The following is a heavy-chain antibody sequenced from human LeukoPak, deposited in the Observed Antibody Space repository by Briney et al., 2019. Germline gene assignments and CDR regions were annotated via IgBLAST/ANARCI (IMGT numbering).Heavy chain of an antibody. CDR3: ARPYYYSSGSLPY. V-gene: IGHV3-48*03. D-gene: IGHD3-10*01. CDR2: ISSSGSDI. J-gene: IGHJ4*02. Sequence: GGSLRLSCAASGFTFSNYEMHWVRQAPGKGLEWVSYISSSGSDIYYADSVKGRFTISRDNAKNSLYLHMNSLRAEDTAVYYCARPYYYSSGSLPYWGQGTLVTVSS. CDR1: GFTFSNYE.